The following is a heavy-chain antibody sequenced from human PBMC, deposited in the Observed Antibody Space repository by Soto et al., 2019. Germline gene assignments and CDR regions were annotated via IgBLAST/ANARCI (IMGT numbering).Heavy chain of an antibody. Sequence: PGGSLRLSCAASGFTFSSYSMNWVRQAPGKGLEWVSYISDWSTYIEYAGSVKGRFTISRDNAKNSLYLQMNSLRAEDTALYYCARDVAGDLDYWGQGTLVTVSS. J-gene: IGHJ4*02. CDR1: GFTFSSYS. CDR3: ARDVAGDLDY. CDR2: ISDWSTYI. V-gene: IGHV3-21*05.